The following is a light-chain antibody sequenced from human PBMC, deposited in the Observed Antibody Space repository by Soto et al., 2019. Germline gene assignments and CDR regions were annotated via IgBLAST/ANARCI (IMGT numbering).Light chain of an antibody. CDR3: MQGTHWPIT. CDR1: QSVSSR. CDR2: GAS. J-gene: IGKJ5*01. V-gene: IGKV3D-20*02. Sequence: EIVMTQSPGTLSLSPGERATLSCRASQSVSSRLAWYQQKPGQAPRLLISGASSRATGIPDRFSGSGSGTDFTLKISRVDADDIGVYYCMQGTHWPITFGQGTRLEIK.